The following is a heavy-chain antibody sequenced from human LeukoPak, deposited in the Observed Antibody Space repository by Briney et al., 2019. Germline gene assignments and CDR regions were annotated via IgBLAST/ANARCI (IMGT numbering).Heavy chain of an antibody. CDR3: AKDIQLST. V-gene: IGHV3-23*01. J-gene: IGHJ3*01. D-gene: IGHD5-24*01. CDR1: GFTFSNYA. Sequence: PGGSLRLSCAASGFTFSNYAMNWVRQAPGRGLEWVSAISGSGGSTYYADSVKGRFTISRDNSKNTLSLQMNSLRVEDTAMYFCAKDIQLSTWGLGTMVTVSS. CDR2: ISGSGGST.